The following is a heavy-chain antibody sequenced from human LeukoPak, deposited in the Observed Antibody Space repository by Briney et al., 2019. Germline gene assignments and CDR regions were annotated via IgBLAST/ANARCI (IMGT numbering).Heavy chain of an antibody. Sequence: PSETLSLTCTVSGGSISSYYWSWFRQPAGKGLEWIGRIYTSGSTNYNPSLKSRVTMSVDTSKNQFSLKLSSVTAADTAVYYCARELTGYCSSTSCHSRDYWGQGTLVTVSS. J-gene: IGHJ4*02. D-gene: IGHD2-2*03. CDR3: ARELTGYCSSTSCHSRDY. CDR2: IYTSGST. V-gene: IGHV4-4*07. CDR1: GGSISSYY.